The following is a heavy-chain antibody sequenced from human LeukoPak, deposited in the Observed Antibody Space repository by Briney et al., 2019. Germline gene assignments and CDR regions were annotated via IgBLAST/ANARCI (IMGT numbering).Heavy chain of an antibody. Sequence: GGSLRLSCAASGFTFDDYAMHWVRQAPGKGLEWVSGISWNSGSIGYADSVKGRFTISRGNAKNSLYLQMNSLRAEDTALYYCAKDRLDSGSYYFDYWGQGTLVTVSS. J-gene: IGHJ4*02. D-gene: IGHD1-26*01. CDR1: GFTFDDYA. V-gene: IGHV3-9*01. CDR2: ISWNSGSI. CDR3: AKDRLDSGSYYFDY.